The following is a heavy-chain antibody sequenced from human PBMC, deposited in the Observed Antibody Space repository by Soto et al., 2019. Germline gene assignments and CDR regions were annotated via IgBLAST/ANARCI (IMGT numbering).Heavy chain of an antibody. CDR2: INHSGST. CDR3: ARGLTRWLQLVGYFDY. CDR1: GGYFSGYD. J-gene: IGHJ4*02. D-gene: IGHD5-12*01. V-gene: IGHV4-34*01. Sequence: PSETLCVTCAVYGGYFSGYDWSWIRQKPGKGLEWIGEINHSGSTNYNPSLKSRVTISVDTSKNQFSLKLSSVTAADTAVYYCARGLTRWLQLVGYFDYWGQGTLVTVSS.